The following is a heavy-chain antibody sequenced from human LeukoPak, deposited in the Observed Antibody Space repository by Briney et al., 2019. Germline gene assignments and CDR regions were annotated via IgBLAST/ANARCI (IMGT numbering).Heavy chain of an antibody. CDR1: GFTFRRST. J-gene: IGHJ5*02. CDR3: VAERYSDGCCCFDP. D-gene: IGHD6-25*01. Sequence: GTSVKLSCKTSGFTFRRSTVQWVRQARGQRLEWLGWIGLGSGYTKYAQRVQERLNLTRDMSTNTAYMELSSLRSEDTAVYYCVAERYSDGCCCFDPWGQETLVTVSS. CDR2: IGLGSGYT. V-gene: IGHV1-58*01.